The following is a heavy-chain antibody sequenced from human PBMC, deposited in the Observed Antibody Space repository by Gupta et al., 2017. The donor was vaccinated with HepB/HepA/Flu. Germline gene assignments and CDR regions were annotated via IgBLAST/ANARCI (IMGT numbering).Heavy chain of an antibody. V-gene: IGHV4-4*02. CDR1: GGSIRTTAW. Sequence: QLQESGPGLVKPSETLSLICTVSGGSIRTTAWWSWVRQAPGKSLEWIGEIYHSGTTNYNSSLKSRVTILLDKSKNNFSPRLTSVTAADTAVYYCARGDREYDSSPHYWGQGTLVTVSS. CDR3: ARGDREYDSSPHY. CDR2: IYHSGTT. D-gene: IGHD3-22*01. J-gene: IGHJ4*02.